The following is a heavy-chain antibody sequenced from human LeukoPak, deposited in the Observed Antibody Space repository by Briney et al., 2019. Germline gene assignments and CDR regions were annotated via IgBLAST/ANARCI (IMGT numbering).Heavy chain of an antibody. J-gene: IGHJ4*02. CDR2: IYTSGST. CDR1: GGSISSGSYY. Sequence: SQTLSLTCTVSGGSISSGSYYWSWIRQPAGKGLEWIGRIYTSGSTNYNPSLKSRVTISVDKSKNQFSLKLSSVTAADTAVYYCARNPGSDQPEWWGQGTLVTVSS. V-gene: IGHV4-61*02. CDR3: ARNPGSDQPEW. D-gene: IGHD2-21*02.